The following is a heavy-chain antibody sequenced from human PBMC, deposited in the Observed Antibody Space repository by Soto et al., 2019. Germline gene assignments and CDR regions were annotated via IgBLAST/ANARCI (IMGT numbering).Heavy chain of an antibody. CDR1: GYRFSGYW. D-gene: IGHD3-16*01. V-gene: IGHV5-10-1*01. CDR3: PRCVLYVWGRSSFAH. J-gene: IGHJ4*02. Sequence: SWNEPGYRFSGYWTSSVRHMPGKGLEWMGMIAPSHSYTNYSPSFQGHVTISADKSISTAYLQWSSLKASDAEMYYCPRCVLYVWGRSSFAHLAQGTLV. CDR2: IAPSHSYT.